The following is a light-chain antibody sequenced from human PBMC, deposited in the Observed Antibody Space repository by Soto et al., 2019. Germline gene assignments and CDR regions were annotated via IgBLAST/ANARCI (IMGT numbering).Light chain of an antibody. CDR2: GAS. CDR1: QSVSSNY. CDR3: QQYHNSPLT. J-gene: IGKJ1*01. V-gene: IGKV3-20*01. Sequence: EIVLKQSPGTLSLSPGEISTLSCRASQSVSSNYLAWYQQKPGQAPRVLIYGASSRTTGIPDRFSGSGSGTDFTLTISRLEPEDFAVYYCQQYHNSPLTFGQGTNVDI.